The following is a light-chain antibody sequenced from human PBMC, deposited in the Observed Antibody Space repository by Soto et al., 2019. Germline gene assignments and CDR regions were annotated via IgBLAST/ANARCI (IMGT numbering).Light chain of an antibody. CDR1: QSVSSY. CDR2: DAS. CDR3: QQYNNRHPCS. V-gene: IGKV3-11*01. J-gene: IGKJ5*01. Sequence: ESVYPRGPAIITISPGERATLSCRASQSVSSYLAWYQQKPGQAPRLLIYDASNRATGIPGRFSGSGSGTDFTLTFSRLEPVDFAAYYGQQYNNRHPCSFGQGTRL.